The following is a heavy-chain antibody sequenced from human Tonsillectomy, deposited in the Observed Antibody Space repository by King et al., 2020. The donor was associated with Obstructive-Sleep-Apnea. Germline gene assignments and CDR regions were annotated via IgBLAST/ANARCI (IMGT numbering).Heavy chain of an antibody. J-gene: IGHJ3*02. CDR2: ISGSGGST. D-gene: IGHD3-22*01. V-gene: IGHV3-23*04. CDR3: AKAQRITMIVVVIFDAFDI. CDR1: GFTFSSYA. Sequence: VQLVESGGGLVQPGGSLRLSCAASGFTFSSYAMSWVRQAPGKGLEWVSAISGSGGSTYYADSVKGRFTISRDNSKNTLYLQVNSLRAEDTAVYYCAKAQRITMIVVVIFDAFDIWGQGTMVTVSS.